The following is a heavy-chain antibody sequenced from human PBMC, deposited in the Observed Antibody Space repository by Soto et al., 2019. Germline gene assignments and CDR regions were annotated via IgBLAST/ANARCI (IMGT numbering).Heavy chain of an antibody. CDR2: IYYSGST. CDR1: GGSISSGGYY. D-gene: IGHD1-26*01. Sequence: QVQLQESGPGLVKPSQTLSLTCTVSGGSISSGGYYWSWIRQHPGKGLEWIGYIYYSGSTYYNPALKSRVTISVDTSKNQFYLKLSSVTAADTAVYYCAREGGIVGATAADYWGQGTLVTVSS. V-gene: IGHV4-31*03. CDR3: AREGGIVGATAADY. J-gene: IGHJ4*02.